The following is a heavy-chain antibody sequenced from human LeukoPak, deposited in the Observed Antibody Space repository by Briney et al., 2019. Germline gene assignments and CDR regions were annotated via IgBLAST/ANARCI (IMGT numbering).Heavy chain of an antibody. J-gene: IGHJ4*02. V-gene: IGHV3-23*01. D-gene: IGHD6-19*01. CDR2: IGGSGGST. Sequence: TGGSLRLSCAASGFTFSSYAMSWVRQAPGKGLEWVSAIGGSGGSTYYADSVKGRFTIYRDNSKNTLYLQMNSLRAEDTAVYYCAGIAVAGTGYWGQGTLVTVSS. CDR1: GFTFSSYA. CDR3: AGIAVAGTGY.